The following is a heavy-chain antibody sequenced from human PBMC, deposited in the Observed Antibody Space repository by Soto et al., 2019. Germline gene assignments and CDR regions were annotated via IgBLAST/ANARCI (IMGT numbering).Heavy chain of an antibody. V-gene: IGHV3-30*18. CDR3: AKVAAVAGVFDY. J-gene: IGHJ4*02. Sequence: GGSLRLSCAASGFTFSSYGMHWVRQAPGKGLEWVAVISYDGINKYYADSVKGRFTISRDNSKNTLYLQMNSLRAEDTAVYYCAKVAAVAGVFDYWGQGTLVTVSS. CDR1: GFTFSSYG. CDR2: ISYDGINK. D-gene: IGHD6-19*01.